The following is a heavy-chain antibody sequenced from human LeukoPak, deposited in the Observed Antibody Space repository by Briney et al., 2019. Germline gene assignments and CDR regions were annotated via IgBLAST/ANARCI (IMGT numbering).Heavy chain of an antibody. J-gene: IGHJ4*02. CDR2: ISSDGTNK. V-gene: IGHV3-30*09. CDR1: RFTFSHYA. Sequence: PGGSLILSCAASRFTFSHYAMHWVRQAPGKGLEWVAIISSDGTNKYYADSVKGRFVISRDNSKNTLSLQMNSLRSEDAAVYYCARDPSSRGYTTRLVLLSYYFDYWGQGTLVTVSS. D-gene: IGHD2/OR15-2a*01. CDR3: ARDPSSRGYTTRLVLLSYYFDY.